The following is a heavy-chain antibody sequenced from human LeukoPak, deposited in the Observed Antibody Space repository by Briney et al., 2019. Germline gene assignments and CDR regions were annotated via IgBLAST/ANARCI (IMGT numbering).Heavy chain of an antibody. Sequence: TLSLTCTVSGGSISSGGYYWSWIRQPPGKGLEWIGYIYHSGSTYYNPSLKSRVTISVDRSKNQFSLKLSSVTAADTAVYYCAGAAVAAYYFDYWGQGTLVTVSS. CDR3: AGAAVAAYYFDY. D-gene: IGHD6-19*01. V-gene: IGHV4-30-2*01. CDR2: IYHSGST. J-gene: IGHJ4*02. CDR1: GGSISSGGYY.